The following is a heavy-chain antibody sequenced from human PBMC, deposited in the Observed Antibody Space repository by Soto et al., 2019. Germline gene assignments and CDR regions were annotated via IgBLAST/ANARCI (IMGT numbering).Heavy chain of an antibody. V-gene: IGHV3-23*01. CDR3: CLDEDIVVVVAAIGWGY. J-gene: IGHJ4*02. CDR1: GFTFSSYA. D-gene: IGHD2-15*01. CDR2: ISGSGGST. Sequence: GGSLRLSCAASGFTFSSYAMSWVRQAPGKGLEWVSAISGSGGSTYYADSVKGRFTISRDNSKNTLYLQMNSLRAEDTAVYYCCLDEDIVVVVAAIGWGYWGQGTLVTVSS.